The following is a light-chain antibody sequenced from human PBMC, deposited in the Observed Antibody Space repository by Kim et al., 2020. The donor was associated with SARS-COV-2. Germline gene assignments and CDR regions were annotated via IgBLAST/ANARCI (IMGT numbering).Light chain of an antibody. Sequence: EIVMTQSPATLSVSPGERATLSCRASESLNSNLVWYQQKPGQAPRLLIYGASTRATGIPARFSGSGSGTEFTLTISSLQSEDFAVYYCQQYNNWPRTFGQGTKVDIK. CDR3: QQYNNWPRT. CDR2: GAS. V-gene: IGKV3-15*01. J-gene: IGKJ1*01. CDR1: ESLNSN.